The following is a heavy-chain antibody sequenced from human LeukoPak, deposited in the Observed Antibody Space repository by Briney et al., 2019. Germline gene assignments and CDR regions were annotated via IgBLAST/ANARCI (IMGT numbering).Heavy chain of an antibody. CDR1: GFTFSSYD. V-gene: IGHV3-64*01. D-gene: IGHD1-26*01. J-gene: IGHJ6*02. Sequence: GGSLRLSCAASGFTFSSYDMHWVRQAPGKGLEYVPAISSNGGSTYYANSVKGRFTISRDNSKNTLYLQMGSLRAEDMAVYYCARWRGVGATTYYGMDVWGQGTTVTVSS. CDR2: ISSNGGST. CDR3: ARWRGVGATTYYGMDV.